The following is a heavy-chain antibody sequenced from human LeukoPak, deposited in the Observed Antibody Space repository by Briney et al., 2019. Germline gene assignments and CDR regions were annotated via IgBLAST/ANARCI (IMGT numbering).Heavy chain of an antibody. J-gene: IGHJ3*02. CDR1: GFTFSSYS. CDR2: ISSSSSTI. V-gene: IGHV3-48*01. Sequence: PGGSLRLSCAASGFTFSSYSMNWVRQAPGKGLEWVSYISSSSSTIYYADSVKGRFTISRDNAKNSLYLQMNSLRAEDTAVYCCARPRDAFDIWGQGTMVTVSS. CDR3: ARPRDAFDI.